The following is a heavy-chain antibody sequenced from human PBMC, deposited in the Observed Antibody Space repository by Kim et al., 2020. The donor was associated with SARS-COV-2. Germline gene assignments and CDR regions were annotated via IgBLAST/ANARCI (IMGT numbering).Heavy chain of an antibody. Sequence: SETLSLTCTVSGGSISSYYWSWIRQPPGKGLEWIGYIYYSGSTNYNPSLKSRVTISVDTSKNQFSLKLSSVTAADTAVYYCARSNSSGWYDIFYYYYGMDVWGQGTTVTVSS. CDR3: ARSNSSGWYDIFYYYYGMDV. V-gene: IGHV4-59*01. D-gene: IGHD6-19*01. CDR2: IYYSGST. J-gene: IGHJ6*02. CDR1: GGSISSYY.